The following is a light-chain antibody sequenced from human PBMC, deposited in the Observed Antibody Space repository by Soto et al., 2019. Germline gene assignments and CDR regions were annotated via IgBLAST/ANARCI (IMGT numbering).Light chain of an antibody. CDR3: QQTYSTLSIT. CDR2: AAS. Sequence: DIQMTQSPSSLSASVGDRVTITCRASESISRHLNWYQQKPGKAPKILIYAASSLQNGVPSRFRGSGSGTDCTLTITNLQPEDFATYYCQQTYSTLSITFGQGTRL. CDR1: ESISRH. J-gene: IGKJ5*01. V-gene: IGKV1-39*01.